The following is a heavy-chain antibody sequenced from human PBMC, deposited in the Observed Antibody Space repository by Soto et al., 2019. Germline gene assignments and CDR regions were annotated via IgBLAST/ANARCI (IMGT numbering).Heavy chain of an antibody. CDR2: ISAYNGNT. D-gene: IGHD3-16*02. Sequence: ASVKVSCKASGYTFTSYGISWVRQAPGQGLEWMGWISAYNGNTNYAQKLQGRVTMTTDTSTSTAYMELRSLRSDDTAVYYCARDSDYIWGSYRPSPADYWGQGTLVTVSS. V-gene: IGHV1-18*01. J-gene: IGHJ4*02. CDR1: GYTFTSYG. CDR3: ARDSDYIWGSYRPSPADY.